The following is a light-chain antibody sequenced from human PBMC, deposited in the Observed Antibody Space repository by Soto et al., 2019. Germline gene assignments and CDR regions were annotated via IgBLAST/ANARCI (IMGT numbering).Light chain of an antibody. Sequence: SYELTQPPSVSVAPGKTARITCGGNNIGSKGVHWYQQKPGQAPVLVIYFDRERPSRIPERFTGSNSGNTATLTISRVEAGDEADYYCQVWDSKGVFGGGTKLTVL. CDR3: QVWDSKGV. V-gene: IGLV3-21*04. CDR1: NIGSKG. J-gene: IGLJ3*02. CDR2: FDR.